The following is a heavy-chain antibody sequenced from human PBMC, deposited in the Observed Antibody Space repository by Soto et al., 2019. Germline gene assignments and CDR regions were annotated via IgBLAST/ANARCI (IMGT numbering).Heavy chain of an antibody. J-gene: IGHJ2*01. Sequence: QVQLVESGGGVVQPGRSLRLSCAAAGVTFSSYGMHWVRQAPGKGLEWVAVIWYDGSNKYYADSVKGRFTISRDNSKNTLYLQMNSLRAEDTAVYYCARGSGLKDWYFDLWGRGTLVPVSS. D-gene: IGHD3-3*01. V-gene: IGHV3-33*01. CDR3: ARGSGLKDWYFDL. CDR2: IWYDGSNK. CDR1: GVTFSSYG.